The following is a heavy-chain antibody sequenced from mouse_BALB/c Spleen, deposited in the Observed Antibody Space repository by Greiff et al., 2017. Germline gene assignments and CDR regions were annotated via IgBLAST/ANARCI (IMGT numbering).Heavy chain of an antibody. CDR3: AREPYYGSTIFDY. Sequence: EVKLMESGGGLVKPGGSLKLSCAASGFTFSDYYMYWVRQTPEKRLEWVATISDGGSYTYYPDSVKGRFTISRDNAKNNLYLQMSSLKSEDTAMYYCAREPYYGSTIFDYWGQGTTLTVSS. V-gene: IGHV5-4*02. D-gene: IGHD1-1*01. CDR2: ISDGGSYT. CDR1: GFTFSDYY. J-gene: IGHJ2*01.